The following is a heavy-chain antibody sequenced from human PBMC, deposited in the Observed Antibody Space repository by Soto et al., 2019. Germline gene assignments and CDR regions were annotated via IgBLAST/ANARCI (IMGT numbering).Heavy chain of an antibody. J-gene: IGHJ4*02. D-gene: IGHD3-3*01. CDR1: GYTFTSYG. Sequence: QVQLVQSGAEVKKPGASVKVSCKASGYTFTSYGISWVRQAPGQGLEWMGWISAYNGNTNYAQKLQGRVTMTTDTSTSTAYMELMSLRSDDTAVYYCARDAPYYDFWSGYYNFDYWGQGTLVTVSS. CDR3: ARDAPYYDFWSGYYNFDY. V-gene: IGHV1-18*01. CDR2: ISAYNGNT.